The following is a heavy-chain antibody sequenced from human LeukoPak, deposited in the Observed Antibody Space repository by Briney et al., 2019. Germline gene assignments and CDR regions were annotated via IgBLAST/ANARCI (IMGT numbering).Heavy chain of an antibody. CDR2: ISGSGGST. Sequence: PGGSLRLSCAASGFTFSSYAMSWVRQAPGKGLEWVSAISGSGGSTYYADSVKGRFTISRDNSKNTLYLQMNSLRAEDTAVYYCAKDLASYYYFSGQNDYWGQGTLVTVSS. J-gene: IGHJ4*02. D-gene: IGHD3-22*01. CDR3: AKDLASYYYFSGQNDY. CDR1: GFTFSSYA. V-gene: IGHV3-23*01.